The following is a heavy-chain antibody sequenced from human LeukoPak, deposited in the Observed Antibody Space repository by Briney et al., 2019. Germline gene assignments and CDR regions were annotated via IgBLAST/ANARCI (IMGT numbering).Heavy chain of an antibody. J-gene: IGHJ6*03. V-gene: IGHV3-30*04. CDR2: ISYDGSNK. CDR1: GFTFSSYA. CDR3: ARGRNAPPFYYYYYMDV. Sequence: GGSLRLSCAASGFTFSSYAMHWVRQAPGKGLEWVAVISYDGSNKYYADSVKGRFTISRDNSKNTLYLQMNSLRAEDTAVYYCARGRNAPPFYYYYYMDVWGKGTTLTVSS. D-gene: IGHD4-11*01.